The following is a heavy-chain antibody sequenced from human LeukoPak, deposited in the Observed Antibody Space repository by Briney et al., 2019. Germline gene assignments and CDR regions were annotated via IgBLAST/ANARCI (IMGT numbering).Heavy chain of an antibody. CDR2: ISSSSSYI. CDR3: AREGGRAYYDFWSGYSDNWFDH. D-gene: IGHD3-3*01. J-gene: IGHJ5*02. Sequence: GGSLRLSCAASGFTFSSYSMNWVRQAPGKGLEWVSSISSSSSYIYYPDPVKGRFTISRDNAKNSLYLPMNSLRAEDTALYYCAREGGRAYYDFWSGYSDNWFDHWGQGTLVTVSS. CDR1: GFTFSSYS. V-gene: IGHV3-21*04.